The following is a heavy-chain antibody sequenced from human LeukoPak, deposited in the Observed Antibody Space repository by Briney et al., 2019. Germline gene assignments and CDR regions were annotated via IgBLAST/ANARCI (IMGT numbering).Heavy chain of an antibody. Sequence: PSETLSLTCTVSGGSISSSSYYWGWIRQPPGKGLEWIGSIYYSGSTYYNPSLKSRVTISVDTSKNQFSLKLSSVTAADTAVYYCARHKYYYDSSGYLGAGAFDIWGQGTMVTVSS. D-gene: IGHD3-22*01. J-gene: IGHJ3*02. CDR2: IYYSGST. CDR3: ARHKYYYDSSGYLGAGAFDI. CDR1: GGSISSSSYY. V-gene: IGHV4-39*01.